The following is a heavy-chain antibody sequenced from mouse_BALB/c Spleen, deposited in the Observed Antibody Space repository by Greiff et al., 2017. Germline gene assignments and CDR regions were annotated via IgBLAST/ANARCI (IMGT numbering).Heavy chain of an antibody. J-gene: IGHJ4*01. V-gene: IGHV7-3*02. CDR2: IRNKANGYTT. D-gene: IGHD1-1*01. CDR1: GFTFTDYY. CDR3: ARYYGSTYAMDY. Sequence: EVKVVESGGGLVQPGGSLRLSCATSGFTFTDYYMSWVRQPPGKALEWLGFIRNKANGYTTEYSASVKGRFTISRYNPQSILYLQMITLSAEDSATYYCARYYGSTYAMDYWGQGTSVTVSS.